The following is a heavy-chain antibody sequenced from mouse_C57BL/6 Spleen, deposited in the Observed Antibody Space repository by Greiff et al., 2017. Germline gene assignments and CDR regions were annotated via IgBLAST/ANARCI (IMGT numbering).Heavy chain of an antibody. J-gene: IGHJ3*01. D-gene: IGHD2-4*01. V-gene: IGHV7-3*01. Sequence: EVKLEESGGGLVQPGGSLSLSCAASGFTFTDYYMSWVRQPPGKALEWLGFIRNKANGYTTEYSASVKGRFTISRDNSQSILYLQMNALRAEDSATYYCARSPYDSDGFAYWGQGTLVTVSA. CDR3: ARSPYDSDGFAY. CDR2: IRNKANGYTT. CDR1: GFTFTDYY.